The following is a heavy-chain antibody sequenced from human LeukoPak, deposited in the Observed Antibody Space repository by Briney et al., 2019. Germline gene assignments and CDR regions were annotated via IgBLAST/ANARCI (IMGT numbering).Heavy chain of an antibody. CDR2: IYYSGST. CDR3: ARESPDYYDGLRDY. Sequence: SETLSLTCTVSGGSVSSGSYYWSWIRQPPGKGLEWIGYIYYSGSTYYNPSLKSRVTISVDTSKNQFSLKLSSVTAADTAVYYCARESPDYYDGLRDYWGQGTLVTVSS. CDR1: GGSVSSGSYY. V-gene: IGHV4-61*01. D-gene: IGHD3-22*01. J-gene: IGHJ4*02.